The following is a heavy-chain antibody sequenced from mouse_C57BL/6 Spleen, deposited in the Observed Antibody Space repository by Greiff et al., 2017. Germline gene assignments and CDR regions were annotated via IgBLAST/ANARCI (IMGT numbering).Heavy chain of an antibody. CDR2: IDPETGGT. CDR1: GYTFTDYE. J-gene: IGHJ2*01. Sequence: VQGVESGAELVRPGASVTLSCKASGYTFTDYEMHWVKQTPVHGLEWIGAIDPETGGTAYNQKFKGKAILTADKSSSTAYMELRSLTSEDSAVYYCTYYYYGSSYGYWGQGTTLTVSS. CDR3: TYYYYGSSYGY. D-gene: IGHD1-1*01. V-gene: IGHV1-15*01.